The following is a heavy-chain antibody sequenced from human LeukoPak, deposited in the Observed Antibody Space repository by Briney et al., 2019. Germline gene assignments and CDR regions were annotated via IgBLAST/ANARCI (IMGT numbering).Heavy chain of an antibody. Sequence: SETLSLTCAVYGGSFSGYYWSWIRQPPGKGLEWIGEINHSGSTNYNPSLKSRVTISVDTSKNQFSLKLSSVTAADTAVYYCASIGVVPAAINYWSQGTLVTVSS. J-gene: IGHJ4*02. V-gene: IGHV4-34*01. CDR3: ASIGVVPAAINY. CDR1: GGSFSGYY. D-gene: IGHD2-2*02. CDR2: INHSGST.